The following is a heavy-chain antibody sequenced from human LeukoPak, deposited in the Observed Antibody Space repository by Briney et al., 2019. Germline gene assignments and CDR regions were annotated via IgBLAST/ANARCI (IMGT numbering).Heavy chain of an antibody. D-gene: IGHD6-19*01. Sequence: SETLSLTCTLSGGSISRSSYYWGWIRQPPGRGLEWIGTIYYGGSTYYNPSLKSRVTISADTSKNQFSLKLSSVTAADTAVYYCARHIYAETVEVAGEVFDIWGQGTMVTVSS. CDR2: IYYGGST. J-gene: IGHJ3*02. V-gene: IGHV4-39*01. CDR1: GGSISRSSYY. CDR3: ARHIYAETVEVAGEVFDI.